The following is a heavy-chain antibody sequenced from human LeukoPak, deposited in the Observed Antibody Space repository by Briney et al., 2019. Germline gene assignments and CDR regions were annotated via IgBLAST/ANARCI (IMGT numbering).Heavy chain of an antibody. V-gene: IGHV3-33*06. D-gene: IGHD4-23*01. CDR1: GFTFSDYG. Sequence: PGGSLRLSCAASGFTFSDYGMHWVRQAPGKGLEWVAVTWYDGSTKFYADSVKGRFTISKDSSKNTLFLQMNSLRAEDTAIYYCAKETDYGGNSAPFDYWGQGTLVTVSS. CDR2: TWYDGSTK. CDR3: AKETDYGGNSAPFDY. J-gene: IGHJ4*02.